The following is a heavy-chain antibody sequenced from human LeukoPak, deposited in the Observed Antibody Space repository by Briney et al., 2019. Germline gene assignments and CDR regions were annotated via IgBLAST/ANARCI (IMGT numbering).Heavy chain of an antibody. CDR1: GGSISSYY. CDR3: ATGAGVFDY. CDR2: IYYSGST. D-gene: IGHD1-14*01. V-gene: IGHV4-59*12. J-gene: IGHJ4*01. Sequence: SETLSLTCTVSGGSISSYYWSWIRQPPGKGLEWIGYIYYSGSTNYKPSLKSRLTMSADMSNNEISLKLTSVTAADTAVYYCATGAGVFDYWGQGILVTVSS.